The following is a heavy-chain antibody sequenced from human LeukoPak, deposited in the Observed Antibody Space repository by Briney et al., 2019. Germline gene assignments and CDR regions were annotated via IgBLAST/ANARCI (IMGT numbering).Heavy chain of an antibody. Sequence: ASVKVSCTVSGYTLTELSMHWVRQAPGKGLEWMGGFDPEDGETIYAQKFQGRVTMTEDTSTDTAYMELSSLRSEDTAVYYCATDSIGDYVGSQFDYWGQGTLVTVSS. V-gene: IGHV1-24*01. CDR2: FDPEDGET. D-gene: IGHD4-17*01. CDR3: ATDSIGDYVGSQFDY. J-gene: IGHJ4*02. CDR1: GYTLTELS.